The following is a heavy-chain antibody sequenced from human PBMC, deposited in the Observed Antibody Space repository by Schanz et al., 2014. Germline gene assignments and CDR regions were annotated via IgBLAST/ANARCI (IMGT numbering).Heavy chain of an antibody. D-gene: IGHD6-13*01. V-gene: IGHV3-23*01. Sequence: EVHLLESGGGLVEPGGSLRLSCATSGFSLDIFAVRWVRQAPGKGLEWVSSFNDGGVNKYYADSVKGRFTISSDNSKSTLYLQMSSLRAEDTAVYYCAKSQGSSFDSWGQGTLXTVSS. CDR1: GFSLDIFA. CDR2: FNDGGVNK. J-gene: IGHJ4*02. CDR3: AKSQGSSFDS.